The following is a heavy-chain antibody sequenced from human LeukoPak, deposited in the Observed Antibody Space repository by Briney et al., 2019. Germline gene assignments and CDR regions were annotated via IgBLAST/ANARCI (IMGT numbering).Heavy chain of an antibody. Sequence: SETLSLTCAVYGGSFSGYYWSWIRQPPGKGLEWIGEINHSGSTNYNPSLKSRVTISVDTSKNQFSLKLSSVTAADTAVYYCARGIPRDSWGQGTLVTVSS. CDR3: ARGIPRDS. V-gene: IGHV4-34*01. D-gene: IGHD2-21*02. J-gene: IGHJ4*02. CDR1: GGSFSGYY. CDR2: INHSGST.